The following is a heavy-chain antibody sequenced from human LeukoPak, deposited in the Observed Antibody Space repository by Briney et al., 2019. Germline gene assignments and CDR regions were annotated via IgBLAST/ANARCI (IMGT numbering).Heavy chain of an antibody. CDR1: GGSISSGSYY. J-gene: IGHJ4*02. Sequence: PSQTLSLTCTVSGGSISSGSYYWSWIRQPAGKGLEWIGRIYTSGSTNYNPSLKSRVTISVDTSKNQFSLKLSSVTAADTAVYYCASAARFRAPGFDYWGQGTLVTVSS. D-gene: IGHD6-25*01. CDR3: ASAARFRAPGFDY. CDR2: IYTSGST. V-gene: IGHV4-61*02.